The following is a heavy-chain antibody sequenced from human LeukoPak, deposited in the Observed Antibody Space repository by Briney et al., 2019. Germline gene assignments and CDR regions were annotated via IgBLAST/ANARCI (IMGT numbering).Heavy chain of an antibody. Sequence: SETLSLTCTVSGGSISSYYWSWIRQPPGKGLEWIGYIYYSGSTNYNPSLKSRVTISVDTSKNQFSLKLSSVTAADTAVYYCARGRGVPSLYSSGSFWFDPWGQGTLVTVSS. J-gene: IGHJ5*02. CDR3: ARGRGVPSLYSSGSFWFDP. V-gene: IGHV4-59*01. CDR1: GGSISSYY. CDR2: IYYSGST. D-gene: IGHD6-19*01.